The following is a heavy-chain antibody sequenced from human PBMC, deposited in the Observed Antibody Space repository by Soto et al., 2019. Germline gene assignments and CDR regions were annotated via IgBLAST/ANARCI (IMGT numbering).Heavy chain of an antibody. CDR1: GGSISSGDYY. V-gene: IGHV4-30-4*01. CDR3: AREAAVAGTENYFDY. D-gene: IGHD6-19*01. J-gene: IGHJ4*02. Sequence: SETLSLTCTVSGGSISSGDYYLSWIRQPPGKGLEWIGYIYYSGSTYYNPSLKSRVTISVDTSKNQFSLKLSSVTAADTAVYYCAREAAVAGTENYFDYWGQGTLVTVSS. CDR2: IYYSGST.